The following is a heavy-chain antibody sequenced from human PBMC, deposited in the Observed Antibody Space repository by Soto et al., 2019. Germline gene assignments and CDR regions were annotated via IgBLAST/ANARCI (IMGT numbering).Heavy chain of an antibody. CDR3: ARGDSSGWYNWFDP. V-gene: IGHV1-2*04. D-gene: IGHD6-19*01. CDR2: INPNSGGT. J-gene: IGHJ5*02. CDR1: GYTFTRSG. Sequence: ASVKVSCKASGYTFTRSGISWVRQAPGQGLEWMGWINPNSGGTNYAQKFQGWVTMTRDTSISTAYMELSRLRSDDTAVYYCARGDSSGWYNWFDPWGQGTLVTVSS.